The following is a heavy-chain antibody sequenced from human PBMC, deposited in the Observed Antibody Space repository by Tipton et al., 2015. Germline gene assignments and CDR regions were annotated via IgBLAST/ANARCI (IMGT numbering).Heavy chain of an antibody. CDR1: GLLMSSDS. Sequence: GSLRLSCAVSGLLMSSDSFSWVRQAPGKGLEWVAYLDYSGNIIKYADSVKGRFTVSRDNAKNSLYLQMHSLRPDDTAFYFCAKDTGASYFDSSGLTDWGLGTQVTVSS. CDR3: AKDTGASYFDSSGLTD. V-gene: IGHV3-48*03. CDR2: LDYSGNII. J-gene: IGHJ4*02. D-gene: IGHD3-22*01.